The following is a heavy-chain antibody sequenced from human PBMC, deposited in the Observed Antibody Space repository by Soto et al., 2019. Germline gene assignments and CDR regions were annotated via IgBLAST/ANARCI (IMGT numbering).Heavy chain of an antibody. Sequence: PSETLSLTCTVSGGSISSSNYYWSWIRQHPGKGLEWIGYVYYSGSTYYNPSLKSRVSISVDTSKNQFSLKLSSVTAADTAVYYCASVPAGTAHFDYWGQGTLVTVSS. CDR1: GGSISSSNYY. CDR3: ASVPAGTAHFDY. J-gene: IGHJ4*02. CDR2: VYYSGST. D-gene: IGHD2-21*02. V-gene: IGHV4-31*03.